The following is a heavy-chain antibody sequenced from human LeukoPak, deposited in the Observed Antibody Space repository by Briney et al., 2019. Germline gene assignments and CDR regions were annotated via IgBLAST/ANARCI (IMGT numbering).Heavy chain of an antibody. J-gene: IGHJ4*02. CDR1: GFTFSLYW. CDR3: VRDGGVGGYDLFDY. Sequence: GGSLRLSCAASGFTFSLYWMTWVRQAPGKGLEWVAQINQDGSEEYHMDSVKGRFTISRDNAKNLVFLQMNSLSAEDTAVYYCVRDGGVGGYDLFDYWGQGTLVTVSS. CDR2: INQDGSEE. D-gene: IGHD5-12*01. V-gene: IGHV3-7*01.